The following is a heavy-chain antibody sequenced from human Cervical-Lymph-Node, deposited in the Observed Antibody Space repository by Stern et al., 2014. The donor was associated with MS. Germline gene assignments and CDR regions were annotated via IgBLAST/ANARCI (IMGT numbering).Heavy chain of an antibody. CDR1: GGTFRNFA. J-gene: IGHJ6*02. CDR2: IIPVFGTP. D-gene: IGHD2-2*01. V-gene: IGHV1-69*01. Sequence: QVQLVQSGSVVRKPGSSVNVSCKASGGTFRNFAVNWVRQAPGQGLEWVGGIIPVFGTPTYAQKFQGRVTIISYESTSTVYVELSSLTTEDTAIYFCASAHPATRRGYKGMNVWGQGTTIAVSS. CDR3: ASAHPATRRGYKGMNV.